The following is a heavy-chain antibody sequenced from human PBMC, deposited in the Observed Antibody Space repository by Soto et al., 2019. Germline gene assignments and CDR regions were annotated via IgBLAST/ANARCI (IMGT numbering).Heavy chain of an antibody. J-gene: IGHJ6*02. Sequence: QVQLVQSRGEVKKPGASVKVSCKTSGYSFTTYGISWVRQAPGQGLEWRGWISGYNGNTNYAQKLQGRVTMTTDTPTSTAYMELRSLRSDATAVYYWAREGPAPYYYYGMDVWGQGSTVTVSS. CDR2: ISGYNGNT. CDR3: AREGPAPYYYYGMDV. CDR1: GYSFTTYG. V-gene: IGHV1-18*01.